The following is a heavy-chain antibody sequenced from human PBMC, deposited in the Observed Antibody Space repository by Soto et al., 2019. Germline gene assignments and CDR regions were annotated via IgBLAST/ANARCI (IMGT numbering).Heavy chain of an antibody. D-gene: IGHD4-17*01. Sequence: VQLVESGGGVVRPGGSLRLSCVASGFTIGGYGMHWVRQAPGRGLEWVAVISEDGTVQRYLDAVKGRFYISRDNPKNTLPLQMYRLSPEDTSVYFCAREFQRGLHAFDIWGQGTVVTVS. CDR1: GFTIGGYG. J-gene: IGHJ3*02. CDR2: ISEDGTVQ. CDR3: AREFQRGLHAFDI. V-gene: IGHV3-30*03.